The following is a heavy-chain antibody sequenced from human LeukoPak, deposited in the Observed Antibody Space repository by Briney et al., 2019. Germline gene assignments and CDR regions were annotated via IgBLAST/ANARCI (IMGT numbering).Heavy chain of an antibody. V-gene: IGHV7-4-1*02. CDR1: GYTFTNYA. D-gene: IGHD6-19*01. CDR2: INTNTGNP. J-gene: IGHJ4*02. Sequence: ASVKVSCKTSGYTFTNYAMNWVRQAPGQGLEWMGWINTNTGNPTYAQGFTGRFVFSLDTSVSTAYLQISSLKAEDTAVYYCAREERQWLVNYFDYWGQGTLVTVSS. CDR3: AREERQWLVNYFDY.